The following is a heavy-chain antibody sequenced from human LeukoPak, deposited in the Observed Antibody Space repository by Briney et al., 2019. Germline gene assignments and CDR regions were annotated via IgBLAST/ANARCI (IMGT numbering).Heavy chain of an antibody. V-gene: IGHV4-59*01. Sequence: PSETLSLTCTVSGGSISSYYWSWIRQPPGKGLEWIGYIYYSGSTNYNPSLKSRVTISVDTSKNQFSLKLSSVTAADTAVYYCARGGTVTTFGANWFDPWGQGTLVTVSS. J-gene: IGHJ5*02. CDR2: IYYSGST. CDR1: GGSISSYY. CDR3: ARGGTVTTFGANWFDP. D-gene: IGHD4-17*01.